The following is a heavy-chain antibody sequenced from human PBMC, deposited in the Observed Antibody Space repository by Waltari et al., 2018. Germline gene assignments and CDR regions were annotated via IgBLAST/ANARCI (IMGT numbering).Heavy chain of an antibody. CDR1: GYTFTGYY. D-gene: IGHD6-13*01. CDR3: ARDRQSAAAGPGYNWFDP. J-gene: IGHJ5*02. V-gene: IGHV1-2*06. CDR2: INPNSGGT. Sequence: QVQLVQSGAEVKKPGASVKVSCKASGYTFTGYYMHWVRQAPGQGLEWMGRINPNSGGTNYAQKFQGRVTMTRDTSISTAYMELSRLRSDDTAVYYCARDRQSAAAGPGYNWFDPWGQGTLVTVSS.